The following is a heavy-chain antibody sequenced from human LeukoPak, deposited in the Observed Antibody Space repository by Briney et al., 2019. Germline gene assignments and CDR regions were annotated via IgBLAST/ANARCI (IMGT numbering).Heavy chain of an antibody. D-gene: IGHD6-19*01. CDR1: GYTFTGYY. CDR3: ATTVAVAAGAFDI. V-gene: IGHV1-2*02. Sequence: ASVKVSCKASGYTFTGYYMHWVRQAPGQGLEWMGWINPNSGGTNYAQKFQGRVTMTRDTSISTAYMELRSDDTVVYYCATTVAVAAGAFDIWGHGTIVTVSS. CDR2: INPNSGGT. J-gene: IGHJ3*02.